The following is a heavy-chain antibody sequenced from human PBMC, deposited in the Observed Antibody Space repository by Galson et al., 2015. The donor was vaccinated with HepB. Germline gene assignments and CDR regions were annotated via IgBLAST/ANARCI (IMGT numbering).Heavy chain of an antibody. CDR2: ISAYNGNT. CDR3: ARDHRDCSSTSCYSPNDY. J-gene: IGHJ4*02. V-gene: IGHV1-18*01. D-gene: IGHD2-2*01. CDR1: GGTFSSYA. Sequence: SVKVSCKASGGTFSSYAISWVRQAPGQGLEWMGWISAYNGNTNYAQKLQGRVTMTTDTSTSTACMELRSLRSDDTAVYYCARDHRDCSSTSCYSPNDYWGQGTLVTVSS.